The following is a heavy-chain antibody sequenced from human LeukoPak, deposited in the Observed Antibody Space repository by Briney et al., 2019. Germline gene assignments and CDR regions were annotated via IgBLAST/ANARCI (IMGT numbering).Heavy chain of an antibody. J-gene: IGHJ3*02. CDR2: IIPIFGTA. CDR1: GGTFSSYA. Sequence: ASVKVSCKASGGTFSSYAISWVRQAPGQGLEWMGGIIPIFGTANYAQKFQGRVTITADESTSTAYMELSSLRSEDTAVYYCASTRGQRSYYSSSRGDAFDIWGQRTMVTVSS. V-gene: IGHV1-69*13. D-gene: IGHD6-6*01. CDR3: ASTRGQRSYYSSSRGDAFDI.